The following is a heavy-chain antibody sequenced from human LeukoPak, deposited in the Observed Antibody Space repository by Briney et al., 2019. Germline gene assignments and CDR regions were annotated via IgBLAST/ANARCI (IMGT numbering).Heavy chain of an antibody. V-gene: IGHV4-4*02. Sequence: SSGTLSLTCGVSGGSITSTNYWTWVRQPPGKGLEWIGEVNLQGSTNYNPSLMGRVAISVDMSENHSSLQLTSVTAADTAVYYCAREGGPYRPLDYSGQGTLVTVSS. J-gene: IGHJ4*02. CDR2: VNLQGST. CDR3: AREGGPYRPLDY. CDR1: GGSITSTNY.